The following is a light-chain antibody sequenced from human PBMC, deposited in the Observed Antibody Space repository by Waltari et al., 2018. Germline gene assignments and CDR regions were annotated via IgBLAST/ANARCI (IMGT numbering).Light chain of an antibody. V-gene: IGLV2-14*01. CDR1: SSDVGAYNF. J-gene: IGLJ1*01. CDR3: SSYTSSSTLPYV. Sequence: QSALTQPASVSGSPGQSITISCTGTSSDVGAYNFVSWYQQHPGKAPKVMIYEVSNRAPGVANRVSASKSGNTASLTISGLQAENEADYYCSSYTSSSTLPYVFGTGTKVSVL. CDR2: EVS.